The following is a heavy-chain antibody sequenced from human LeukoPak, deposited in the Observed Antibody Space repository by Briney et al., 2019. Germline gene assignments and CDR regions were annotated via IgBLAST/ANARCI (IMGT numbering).Heavy chain of an antibody. CDR3: ARDLGGYCSSTSCFNFDY. CDR2: ISAHNSNT. CDR1: GYTFNSYG. J-gene: IGHJ4*02. D-gene: IGHD2-2*01. Sequence: ASVKVSCKASGYTFNSYGISWVRQAPGQGLEWMGLISAHNSNTNYAQKLQGRVTMTTVTFTSTAYMELRSLRSDDTAVYYCARDLGGYCSSTSCFNFDYWGQGTLVTVSS. V-gene: IGHV1-18*01.